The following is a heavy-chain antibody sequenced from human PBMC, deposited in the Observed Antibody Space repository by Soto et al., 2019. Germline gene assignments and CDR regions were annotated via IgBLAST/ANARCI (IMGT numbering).Heavy chain of an antibody. J-gene: IGHJ6*02. Sequence: GGSLRLSCAASGFTFSSYAMSWVRQAPGKGLEWVSVISCGGGNTYYADSVKGRFTISRDNSKNTLYLQMNSLRAEDTAVYYCAKDRLGGSSGAYYYYYGMDVWGQGTTVTVSS. CDR2: ISCGGGNT. V-gene: IGHV3-23*01. CDR3: AKDRLGGSSGAYYYYYGMDV. CDR1: GFTFSSYA. D-gene: IGHD6-6*01.